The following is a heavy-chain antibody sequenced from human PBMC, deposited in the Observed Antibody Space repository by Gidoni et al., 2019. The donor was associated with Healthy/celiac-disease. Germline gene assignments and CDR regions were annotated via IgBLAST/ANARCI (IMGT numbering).Heavy chain of an antibody. CDR2: ISAYTGNT. V-gene: IGHV1-18*01. J-gene: IGHJ4*02. D-gene: IGHD3-16*02. Sequence: QVQLVQSGAEVKKPGASVKVSCKASGYTFTSYGISWVRQAPGQGLEWMGWISAYTGNTNYAQKLQGRVTTTTDTSTSTAYMELRSLRSDDTAVYYCARDAGYDYVWGSYRRFDYWGQGTLVTVSS. CDR3: ARDAGYDYVWGSYRRFDY. CDR1: GYTFTSYG.